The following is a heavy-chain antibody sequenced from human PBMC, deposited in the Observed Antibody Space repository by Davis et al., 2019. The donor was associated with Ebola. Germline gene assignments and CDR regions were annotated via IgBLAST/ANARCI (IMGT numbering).Heavy chain of an antibody. CDR2: IYAGDTT. J-gene: IGHJ6*02. V-gene: IGHV3-53*01. D-gene: IGHD3-10*01. CDR1: GLTVSTNY. CDR3: AREQLIWFGELLYADYYGMDV. Sequence: GESLKISCAASGLTVSTNYMSWVRQAPGKGLEWLSVIYAGDTTYYADSVEGRFTISRNNPKNTLYLQITSRSAEDTAVYYWAREQLIWFGELLYADYYGMDVWGQGTTVTVSS.